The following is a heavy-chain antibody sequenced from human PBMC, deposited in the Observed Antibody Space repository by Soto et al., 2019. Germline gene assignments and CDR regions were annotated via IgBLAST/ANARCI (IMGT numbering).Heavy chain of an antibody. CDR3: ARVPDR. V-gene: IGHV4-30-2*01. J-gene: IGHJ5*02. D-gene: IGHD2-2*01. CDR2: IYHSGST. Sequence: QLQLQESGSGLVKPSQTLSLTCAVSGGSISSGGYSWSWIRQPPGKCLEWIGYIYHSGSTYYNPAIQSRVIISVDRAKNQFSLKLSSVTAAVTAVYDCARVPDRWGQGTLVTVSS. CDR1: GGSISSGGYS.